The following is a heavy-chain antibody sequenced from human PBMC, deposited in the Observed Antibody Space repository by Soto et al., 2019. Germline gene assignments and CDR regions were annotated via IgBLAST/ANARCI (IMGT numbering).Heavy chain of an antibody. Sequence: EVQLVESGGGLVQPGRSLRLSCAASGFTFDDYAMHWVRQVPGKGLEWISRISWNSGSIGYADSVKGRFTISRDNAKNALYLQMNSLRAEDTALYYCAKESNPRHYSYYGMDVWGQGTTVTVSS. CDR2: ISWNSGSI. V-gene: IGHV3-9*01. D-gene: IGHD6-25*01. CDR1: GFTFDDYA. CDR3: AKESNPRHYSYYGMDV. J-gene: IGHJ6*02.